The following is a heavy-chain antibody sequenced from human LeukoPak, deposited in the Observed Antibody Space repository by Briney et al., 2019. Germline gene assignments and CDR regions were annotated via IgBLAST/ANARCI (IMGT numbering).Heavy chain of an antibody. J-gene: IGHJ4*02. CDR3: ARGPDGDY. CDR2: ISSNTGGT. Sequence: GGSLRLSCAASGFTFSNFDMSWVRQAPAKGLNWVSAISSNTGGTTYADSVKGRFTISRDNSKNTLYLQMNSLRAEDTAVYYCARGPDGDYWGQGTLVTVSS. CDR1: GFTFSNFD. V-gene: IGHV3-23*01. D-gene: IGHD1-14*01.